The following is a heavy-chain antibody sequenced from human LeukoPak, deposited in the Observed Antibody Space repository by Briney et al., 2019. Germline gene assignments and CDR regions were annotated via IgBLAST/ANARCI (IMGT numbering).Heavy chain of an antibody. CDR2: ISWDGGST. Sequence: GGSLRLSCAASGFTFDDYTMHWVRQAPGKGLEWVSLISWDGGSTYYADSVKGRFTISRDNSKNSLYLQMNSLRTEDTALYYCAKDNEYYDSSGYYIRGNWFDPWGQGTLVTVSS. CDR3: AKDNEYYDSSGYYIRGNWFDP. CDR1: GFTFDDYT. V-gene: IGHV3-43*01. J-gene: IGHJ5*02. D-gene: IGHD3-22*01.